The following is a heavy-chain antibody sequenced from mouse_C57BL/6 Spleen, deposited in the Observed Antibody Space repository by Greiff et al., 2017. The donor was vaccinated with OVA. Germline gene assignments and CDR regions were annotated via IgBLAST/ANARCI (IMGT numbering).Heavy chain of an antibody. Sequence: QLQQPGAELVMPGASVKLSCKASGYTFTSYWMHWVKQRPGQGLEWIGEIDPSDSYTNYNQKFKGKSTLTVDRSSSTAYMQLSSLTSEDSAVYYCARGWLPYYFDCWGQGTTLTVSS. D-gene: IGHD2-3*01. J-gene: IGHJ2*01. V-gene: IGHV1-69*01. CDR1: GYTFTSYW. CDR3: ARGWLPYYFDC. CDR2: IDPSDSYT.